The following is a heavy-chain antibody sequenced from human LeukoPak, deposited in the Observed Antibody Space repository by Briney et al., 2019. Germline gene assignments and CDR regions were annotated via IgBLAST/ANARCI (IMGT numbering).Heavy chain of an antibody. D-gene: IGHD1-1*01. Sequence: GGSLRLSCAASGNYWMRWVRQAPGKGLEWVAIISYDGSNKYYADSVRGRFTISKDNSQNTLYLQMNSLRAEDTAVYYCASHRGDYATGYFDYWGQGTLVTVSS. V-gene: IGHV3-30*03. J-gene: IGHJ4*02. CDR1: GNYW. CDR3: ASHRGDYATGYFDY. CDR2: ISYDGSNK.